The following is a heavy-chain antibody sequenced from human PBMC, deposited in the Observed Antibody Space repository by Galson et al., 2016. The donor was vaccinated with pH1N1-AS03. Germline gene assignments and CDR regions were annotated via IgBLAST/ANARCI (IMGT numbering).Heavy chain of an antibody. D-gene: IGHD1-14*01. CDR3: AAGRTNAVDF. V-gene: IGHV4-4*02. CDR2: IYHSGST. J-gene: IGHJ3*01. Sequence: SETLSLTCVVSGGSISSSTWWSWVRQSPRKGLEWIGEIYHSGSTNYNPSLKSRVTMSVDKSKNQFSLKLNSVTAADTAVYYCAAGRTNAVDFWGQGTKVTSSS. CDR1: GGSISSSTW.